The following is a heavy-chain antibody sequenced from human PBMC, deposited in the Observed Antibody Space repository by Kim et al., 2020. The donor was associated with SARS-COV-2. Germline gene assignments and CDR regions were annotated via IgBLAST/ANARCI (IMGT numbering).Heavy chain of an antibody. D-gene: IGHD3-22*01. J-gene: IGHJ5*02. CDR1: GGSISSSSYY. CDR2: IYYSGST. V-gene: IGHV4-39*01. CDR3: ARHTDPQGYYYDSSGPAWFDP. Sequence: SETLSLTCTVSGGSISSSSYYWGWIRQPPGKGLEWIGSIYYSGSTYYNPSLKSRVTISVDTSKNQFSLKLSSVTAADTAVYYCARHTDPQGYYYDSSGPAWFDPWGQGTLVTVSS.